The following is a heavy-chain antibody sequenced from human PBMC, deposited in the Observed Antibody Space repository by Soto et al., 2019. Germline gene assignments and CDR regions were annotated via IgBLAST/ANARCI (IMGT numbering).Heavy chain of an antibody. Sequence: PSKHVAITCTASGRTFSISVDFRYLVWIRQPPGKGLEWIGSIDNGGNTYYNQPLKSRVIISADTSKNQFSLSLNSVTAADTAVYYCVKRSRFIAMPRGQGIRVT. D-gene: IGHD2-2*01. CDR3: VKRSRFIAMP. J-gene: IGHJ4*02. CDR1: GRTFSISVDFRY. V-gene: IGHV4-39*01. CDR2: IDNGGNT.